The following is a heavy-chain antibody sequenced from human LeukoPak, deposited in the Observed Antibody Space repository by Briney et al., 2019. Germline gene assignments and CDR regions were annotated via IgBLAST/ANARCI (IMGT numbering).Heavy chain of an antibody. D-gene: IGHD3-9*01. CDR2: IYYSGST. CDR1: GGSMNSYY. J-gene: IGHJ4*02. V-gene: IGHV4-59*08. CDR3: ARHVWLQPFDY. Sequence: SETLSLTCSVSGGSMNSYYWSWIRQSPGKGLEWIGYIYYSGSTNYNPSLKSRVTISVDTSKNQFSLKLSSVTAADTAVYYCARHVWLQPFDYWGQGTLVTVSS.